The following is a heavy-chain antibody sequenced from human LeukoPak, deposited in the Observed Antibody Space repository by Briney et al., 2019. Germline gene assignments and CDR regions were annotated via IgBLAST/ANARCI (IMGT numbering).Heavy chain of an antibody. CDR3: ARGGRSSWSGFDY. J-gene: IGHJ4*02. CDR1: GDSVSSNSAA. D-gene: IGHD6-13*01. V-gene: IGHV6-1*01. Sequence: SQTLSLTCAISGDSVSSNSAAWNWIRRSPSRGLEWLGRTYYRSKWYNDYAVSVKSRITINPDTSKNQFSLQLNSVTPEDTAVYYCARGGRSSWSGFDYWGQGTLVTVSS. CDR2: TYYRSKWYN.